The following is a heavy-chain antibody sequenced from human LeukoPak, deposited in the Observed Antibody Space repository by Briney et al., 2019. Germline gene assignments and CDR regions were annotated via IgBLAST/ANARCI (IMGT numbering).Heavy chain of an antibody. Sequence: GSLRPSCAASGFPLSSYSINWVRQAPGKGLEWVSYISSSGSAIYYVDSVKGRFTVSRDNAKNSLFLQMNSPRAEDTAVYYCVRVKGSYFDYWGQGARVSVSS. J-gene: IGHJ4*02. CDR2: ISSSGSAI. D-gene: IGHD2-15*01. CDR3: VRVKGSYFDY. CDR1: GFPLSSYS. V-gene: IGHV3-48*01.